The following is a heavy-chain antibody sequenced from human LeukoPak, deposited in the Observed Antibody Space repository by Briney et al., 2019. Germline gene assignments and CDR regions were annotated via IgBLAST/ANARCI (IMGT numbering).Heavy chain of an antibody. J-gene: IGHJ4*02. CDR2: IYSGGST. CDR1: GFTVSRNY. V-gene: IGHV3-53*01. CDR3: ARAGGYCGGARCSRPYYYFDY. D-gene: IGHD2-21*01. Sequence: PGGSLRLSCAVSGFTVSRNYMSWVRQAPGKGLEWVSVIYSGGSTYYADSVKGRFTISRDNSKNTLYLQMNSLRAEDTAVYYCARAGGYCGGARCSRPYYYFDYWGQGTLVTVSS.